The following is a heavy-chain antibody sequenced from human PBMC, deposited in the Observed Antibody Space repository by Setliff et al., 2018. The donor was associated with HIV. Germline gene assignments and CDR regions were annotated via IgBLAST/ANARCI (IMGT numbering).Heavy chain of an antibody. D-gene: IGHD2-15*01. J-gene: IGHJ5*02. CDR3: ARVRYCSGGSCYGGEYWFDP. Sequence: ASVKVSCKASGYTFTGYYMHWVRQAPGQGLEWMGWINPNRGGTTYAQKFQGRVTMTRDTSISPAYMEVSRLRSDDTAVYYCARVRYCSGGSCYGGEYWFDPWGQGTLVTVSS. V-gene: IGHV1-2*02. CDR1: GYTFTGYY. CDR2: INPNRGGT.